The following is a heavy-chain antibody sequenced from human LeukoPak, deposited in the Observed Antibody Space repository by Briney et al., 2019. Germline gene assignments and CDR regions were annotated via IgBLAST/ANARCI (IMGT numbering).Heavy chain of an antibody. D-gene: IGHD3-16*01. V-gene: IGHV1-69-2*01. J-gene: IGHJ3*02. CDR2: VDPEEGET. Sequence: GASVKVSCKVSGSTVTDYYIHWAQQAPGKGLEWMGRVDPEEGETIYADRFQGRLIITADTFTDTAYMELSSLRSEDTAVYYCARGLQSFGFVDAFDIWGQGTMVTVSS. CDR3: ARGLQSFGFVDAFDI. CDR1: GSTVTDYY.